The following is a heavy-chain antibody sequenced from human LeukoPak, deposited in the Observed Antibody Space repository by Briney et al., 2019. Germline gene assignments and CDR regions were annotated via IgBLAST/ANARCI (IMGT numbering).Heavy chain of an antibody. J-gene: IGHJ5*02. Sequence: PSETLSLTCTVSGGSISSSSYYWGWIRQPPGKGLEWIGSIYYSGSTYYNPSLKSRVTISVDTSKNQFSLKLSSVTAADTAVYYCARSVEDGYNFSGSPANNFDPWGQGTLVTVSS. D-gene: IGHD5-24*01. CDR3: ARSVEDGYNFSGSPANNFDP. CDR2: IYYSGST. CDR1: GGSISSSSYY. V-gene: IGHV4-39*07.